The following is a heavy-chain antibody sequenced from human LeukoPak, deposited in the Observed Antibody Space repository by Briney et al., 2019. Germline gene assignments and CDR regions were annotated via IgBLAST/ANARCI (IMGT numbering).Heavy chain of an antibody. V-gene: IGHV3-74*01. Sequence: PGGSLRLSCAASGFTFISYWMHWVRQAPGKGLVWVSRINGYGSSTDFADSVKGRFTISRDNAKNTLYLQMNSLRAEGTVVYYCARDAPGNTALDYWGQGALVTVSS. CDR1: GFTFISYW. CDR2: INGYGSST. CDR3: ARDAPGNTALDY. D-gene: IGHD5-18*01. J-gene: IGHJ4*02.